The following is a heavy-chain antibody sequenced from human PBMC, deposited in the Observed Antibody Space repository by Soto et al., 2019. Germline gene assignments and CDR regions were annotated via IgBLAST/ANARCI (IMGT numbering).Heavy chain of an antibody. D-gene: IGHD6-13*01. CDR1: GGSIISSSYY. J-gene: IGHJ6*01. V-gene: IGHV4-39*01. CDR2: IYYSGST. Sequence: LSLTCTVSGGSIISSSYYWGWIRQPPVKGLEWIGSIYYSGSTYYNPSLKSRVTISVDTSKNQFSLKLSSVTAADTAVYYCARPHLIAAAGTYYYYGMEVLGQGTTVIVSS. CDR3: ARPHLIAAAGTYYYYGMEV.